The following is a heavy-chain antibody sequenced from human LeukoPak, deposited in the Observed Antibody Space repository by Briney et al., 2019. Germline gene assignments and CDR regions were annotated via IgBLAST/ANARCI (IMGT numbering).Heavy chain of an antibody. CDR1: GFTFSTYS. D-gene: IGHD3-22*01. CDR2: ISSSSSYI. Sequence: PGGSLRLSCAASGFTFSTYSMNWVRQAPGKGLEWVSSISSSSSYIYYADSVKGRFTISRDNAKNSLYLQMNSLRAEGTALYYWDGYNSYGYYYDSSGYSDYWGQGTLVTVSS. CDR3: DGYNSYGYYYDSSGYSDY. J-gene: IGHJ4*02. V-gene: IGHV3-21*01.